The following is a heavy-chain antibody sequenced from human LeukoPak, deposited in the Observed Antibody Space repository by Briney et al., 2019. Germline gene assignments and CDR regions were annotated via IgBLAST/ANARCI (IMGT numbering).Heavy chain of an antibody. Sequence: PSETLSLTCAVYGGSFSGYYWSWIRQPPGKGLEWIGEINHSGSTNYNPSLKSRVTISLDTSKNQLSLKLSSVTAADTAVYYCASVYYDRSAYGSNWFDPWGQGTLVTVSS. J-gene: IGHJ5*02. CDR1: GGSFSGYY. D-gene: IGHD3-22*01. CDR2: INHSGST. V-gene: IGHV4-34*01. CDR3: ASVYYDRSAYGSNWFDP.